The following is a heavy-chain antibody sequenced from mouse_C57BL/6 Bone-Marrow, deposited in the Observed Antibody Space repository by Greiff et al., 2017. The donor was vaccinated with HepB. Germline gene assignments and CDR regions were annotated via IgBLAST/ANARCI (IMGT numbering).Heavy chain of an antibody. Sequence: VQLQQSGAELVRPGTSVKVSCKASGYAFTNYLIEWVKQRPGQGLEWIGVINPGSGGTNYNEKFKGKATLTADKSSSTAYMQLSSLTSEDSAVYVCARDYYGSSLDYWGQGTTRTVSS. J-gene: IGHJ2*01. CDR3: ARDYYGSSLDY. V-gene: IGHV1-54*01. CDR1: GYAFTNYL. CDR2: INPGSGGT. D-gene: IGHD1-1*01.